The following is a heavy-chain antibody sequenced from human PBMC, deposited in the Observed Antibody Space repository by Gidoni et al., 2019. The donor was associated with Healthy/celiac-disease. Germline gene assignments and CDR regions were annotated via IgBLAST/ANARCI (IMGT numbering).Heavy chain of an antibody. CDR3: SSPNSIRFYVDWSFDF. Sequence: EVQLVQSGAEVKKTGEALRISCKGSGYSFTSYWSSWVSKMHGKGLELMGRIDPSVSYTNYSPSFQCPVTISADKSISTAFLQWSSLKVSDTAMYYCSSPNSIRFYVDWSFDFWGRGTLVTVSS. CDR1: GYSFTSYW. V-gene: IGHV5-10-1*03. D-gene: IGHD3-16*01. CDR2: IDPSVSYT. J-gene: IGHJ2*01.